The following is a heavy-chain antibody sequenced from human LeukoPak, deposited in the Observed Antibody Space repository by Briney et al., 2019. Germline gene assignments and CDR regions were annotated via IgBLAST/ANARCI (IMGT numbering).Heavy chain of an antibody. D-gene: IGHD3-22*01. V-gene: IGHV3-21*01. CDR2: ISVRSNYI. CDR3: VRLRRNSDTSGFYYYYDF. CDR1: GFSFRSYG. Sequence: GGSLRLSCAASGFSFRSYGMHWVRQAPGKGLEWVSSISVRSNYIYYADSVRGRFRISRDDARDSLYLQMYSLRAEDTAVYYCVRLRRNSDTSGFYYYYDFWGQGTLVTVSS. J-gene: IGHJ4*02.